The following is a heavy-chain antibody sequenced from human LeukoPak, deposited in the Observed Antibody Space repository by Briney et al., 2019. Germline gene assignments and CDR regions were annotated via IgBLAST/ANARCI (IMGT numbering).Heavy chain of an antibody. V-gene: IGHV3-30*02. D-gene: IGHD3-22*01. CDR1: GFTFSSYG. CDR3: AKDRYSDYSGDHYESEY. Sequence: GGSLRLSCAASGFTFSSYGMHWVRQAPGKGLEWVAFIRYDGSNKYYADSVKGRFTISRDNSKNTLYLQMNSLRAEDTATYYCAKDRYSDYSGDHYESEYWGQGTVVTVSS. J-gene: IGHJ4*02. CDR2: IRYDGSNK.